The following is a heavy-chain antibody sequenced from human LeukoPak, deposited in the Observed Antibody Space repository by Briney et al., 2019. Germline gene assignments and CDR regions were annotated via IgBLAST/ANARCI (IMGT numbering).Heavy chain of an antibody. CDR1: GFSLSDYG. CDR3: AKGHYKGSGRWAYYFDL. D-gene: IGHD3-10*01. V-gene: IGHV3-23*01. CDR2: IRASGERV. J-gene: IGHJ4*02. Sequence: SGGSLRLSCAASGFSLSDYGMIWVRQAPGKGLEWVSSIRASGERVYYEGSVGCRTNIFRDNSNNTVYVQMKMLRAEDTAVYYCAKGHYKGSGRWAYYFDLWGRGTPVTVSS.